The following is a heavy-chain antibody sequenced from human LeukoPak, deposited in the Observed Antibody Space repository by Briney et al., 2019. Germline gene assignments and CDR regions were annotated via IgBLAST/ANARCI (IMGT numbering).Heavy chain of an antibody. V-gene: IGHV1-46*01. CDR3: AAASNYYDRSNYYSYAMDV. D-gene: IGHD3-22*01. J-gene: IGHJ6*02. Sequence: ASVKVSCKASGYTFTSYYMHWVRQAPGQGLEWMGIINPSGGSTSYAQKFQGRVTMTRDTSTSTVYMELSSLRSEDTAVYYCAAASNYYDRSNYYSYAMDVWGQGTTVTVSS. CDR1: GYTFTSYY. CDR2: INPSGGST.